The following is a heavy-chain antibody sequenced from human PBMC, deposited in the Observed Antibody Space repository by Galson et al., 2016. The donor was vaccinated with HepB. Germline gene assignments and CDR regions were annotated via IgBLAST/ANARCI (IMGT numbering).Heavy chain of an antibody. V-gene: IGHV3-7*04. CDR1: GFTFSNYW. Sequence: SLRLSCAASGFTFSNYWMSWVRQAPGKGLEWVANIKQDGSERYYVDSVRGRFTISRDNAKNSVHLQMNSLSGEDTAVYYCTRVGRLRISGVVWKGVGSDLWGQGTLVTV. CDR3: TRVGRLRISGVVWKGVGSDL. J-gene: IGHJ4*02. D-gene: IGHD3-3*01. CDR2: IKQDGSER.